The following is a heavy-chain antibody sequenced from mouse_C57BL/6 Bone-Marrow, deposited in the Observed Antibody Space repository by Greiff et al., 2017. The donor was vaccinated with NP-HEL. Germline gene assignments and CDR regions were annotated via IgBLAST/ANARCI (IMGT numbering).Heavy chain of an antibody. CDR3: AREGGYYHFDY. J-gene: IGHJ2*01. V-gene: IGHV5-4*01. CDR1: GFTFSSYA. CDR2: ISDGGSYT. D-gene: IGHD2-3*01. Sequence: DVMLVESGGGLVKPGGSLKLSCAASGFTFSSYAMSWVRQTPEKRLEWVATISDGGSYTYYPDNVKGRFTISRDNAKNNLYLQMSHLKSEDTAMYYCAREGGYYHFDYWGQGTTLTVSS.